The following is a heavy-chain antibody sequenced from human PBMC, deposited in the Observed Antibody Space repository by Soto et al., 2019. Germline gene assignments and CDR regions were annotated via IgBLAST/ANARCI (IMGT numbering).Heavy chain of an antibody. CDR1: GGTFSSDG. CDR3: ARPLYPRGGGIVATNAMDV. V-gene: IGHV1-69*01. CDR2: IIPIIGAA. J-gene: IGHJ6*02. Sequence: QVQLVQSGVEVRKPGSSVKVSCKASGGTFSSDGVSWVRQAPGQGLEWMGGIIPIIGAADYAQNFQGRLTITADESTRTAYMELRSLRSEDTAVYYWARPLYPRGGGIVATNAMDVWGQGTTVTVSS. D-gene: IGHD5-12*01.